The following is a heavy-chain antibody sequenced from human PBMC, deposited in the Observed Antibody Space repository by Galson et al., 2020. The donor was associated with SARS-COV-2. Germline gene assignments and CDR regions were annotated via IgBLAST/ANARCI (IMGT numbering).Heavy chain of an antibody. Sequence: DSVKGRFTISRDNSKNTLYLQMNSLRAEDTAVYYCANTRGANAFDIWGQGTMVTVSS. D-gene: IGHD3-10*01. J-gene: IGHJ3*02. V-gene: IGHV3-23*01. CDR3: ANTRGANAFDI.